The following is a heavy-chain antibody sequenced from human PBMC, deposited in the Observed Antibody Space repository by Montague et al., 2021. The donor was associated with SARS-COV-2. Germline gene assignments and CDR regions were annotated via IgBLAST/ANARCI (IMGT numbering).Heavy chain of an antibody. CDR3: SRADTAMVIYFDY. CDR2: ISSSGSTI. J-gene: IGHJ4*02. D-gene: IGHD5-18*01. Sequence: SLRLSCAASGFTFSSYEMNWVRQAPGKGLEWVSYISSSGSTIYYADSVKGRFTISRDNAKNSLYLQMNSLRAEDTAVYYCSRADTAMVIYFDYWGQGTLVTVSS. V-gene: IGHV3-48*03. CDR1: GFTFSSYE.